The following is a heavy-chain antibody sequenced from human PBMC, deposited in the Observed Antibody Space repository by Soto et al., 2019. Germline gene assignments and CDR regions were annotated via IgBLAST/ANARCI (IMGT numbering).Heavy chain of an antibody. D-gene: IGHD6-19*01. CDR3: ARAKWSSGWYGGGYYYYYYGMDV. Sequence: PGGSLRLSCAASGFTFSSYWMSWVRQAPGKGLEWVANIKQDGSEKYYVDSVKGRFTISRDNAKNSLYLQMNSLRAEDTAVYYCARAKWSSGWYGGGYYYYYYGMDVWGQGTTVTVSS. V-gene: IGHV3-7*01. CDR1: GFTFSSYW. J-gene: IGHJ6*02. CDR2: IKQDGSEK.